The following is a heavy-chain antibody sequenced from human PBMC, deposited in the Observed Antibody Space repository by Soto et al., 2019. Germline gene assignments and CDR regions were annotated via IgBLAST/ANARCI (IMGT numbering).Heavy chain of an antibody. CDR1: VESISISSYC. J-gene: IGHJ4*02. CDR2: IYYSGRT. CDR3: ARQRTTVVTKAYFDH. V-gene: IGHV4-39*01. D-gene: IGHD2-21*02. Sequence: SETLSLTCIVSVESISISSYCWGWIRQPRGKGLEWIGSIYYSGRTYYNPSFKSRVTISIDTSKNQFSLKLSSVTATDTAVYYCARQRTTVVTKAYFDHWGQGAMVTVSS.